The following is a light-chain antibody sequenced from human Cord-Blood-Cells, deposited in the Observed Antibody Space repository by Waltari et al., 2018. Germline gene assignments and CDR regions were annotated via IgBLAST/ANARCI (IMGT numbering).Light chain of an antibody. J-gene: IGLJ7*01. V-gene: IGLV2-14*01. CDR3: SSYTSSSHAV. CDR2: DVG. CDR1: SSHVGAYNY. Sequence: QSALTQPASVSGPPGHSLTLSCPGTSSHVGAYNYVSWYQQHPGKAPKLMIYDVGNPPSGVANRFSGSKSGNTASLTISGLQAEDEADYYCSSYTSSSHAVFGGGTQLTVL.